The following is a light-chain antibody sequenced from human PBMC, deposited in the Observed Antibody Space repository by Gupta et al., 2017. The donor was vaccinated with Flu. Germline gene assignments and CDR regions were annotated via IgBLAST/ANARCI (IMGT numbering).Light chain of an antibody. CDR3: SASEDSLNAHYV. CDR1: SSNIGSNY. CDR2: GNN. V-gene: IGLV1-44*01. J-gene: IGLJ1*01. Sequence: QSVLAQPPSASGTPGQRVTISCSGSSSNIGSNYVNWYQQVPGTAPKLLIYGNNQRPSWVPDRFSGSKSGTSASLAISWLQAGDEADYYCSASEDSLNAHYVFGTGTKVTVL.